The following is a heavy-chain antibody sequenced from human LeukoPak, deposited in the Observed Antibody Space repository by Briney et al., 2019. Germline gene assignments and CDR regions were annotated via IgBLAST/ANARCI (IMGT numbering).Heavy chain of an antibody. CDR3: ARLRDPVGATGVFDY. V-gene: IGHV5-51*01. J-gene: IGHJ4*02. D-gene: IGHD1-26*01. CDR2: IYPGDSDT. CDR1: GYSFTSYW. Sequence: GESLKISCKGSGYSFTSYWIGWVRQMPGKGLEWMGIIYPGDSDTRYSPSFQGQVTISADKSISTAYLQWSSLKASDTAMYYCARLRDPVGATGVFDYWGQGTLVTVSS.